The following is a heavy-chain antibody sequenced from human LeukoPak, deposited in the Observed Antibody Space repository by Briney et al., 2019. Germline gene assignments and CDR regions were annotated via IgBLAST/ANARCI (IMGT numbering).Heavy chain of an antibody. J-gene: IGHJ5*02. CDR1: GGSISSTSYY. CDR3: ARHPYQLLLLSWLDP. V-gene: IGHV4-39*01. Sequence: SETLSLTCTVSGGSISSTSYYWGWIRQPPGKGLEWIGSIYYRGSTYYNPSLKSRVTISVDTSKNQFSLKLSSVTAADTAVYYCARHPYQLLLLSWLDPWGQGTLVTVSS. CDR2: IYYRGST. D-gene: IGHD2-2*01.